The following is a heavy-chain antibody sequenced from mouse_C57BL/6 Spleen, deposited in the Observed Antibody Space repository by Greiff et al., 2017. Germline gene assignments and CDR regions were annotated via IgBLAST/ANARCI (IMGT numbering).Heavy chain of an antibody. J-gene: IGHJ4*01. Sequence: VQGVESGPGLVAPSQSLSITCTVSGFSLTSYAISWVRQPPGKGLEWLGVIWTGGGTNYSSALKSRLSISKDNSKSQVFLKMNSLQTDDTARYYCARYGSSYDYAMDYWGQGTSVTVSS. CDR2: IWTGGGT. V-gene: IGHV2-9-1*01. D-gene: IGHD1-1*01. CDR1: GFSLTSYA. CDR3: ARYGSSYDYAMDY.